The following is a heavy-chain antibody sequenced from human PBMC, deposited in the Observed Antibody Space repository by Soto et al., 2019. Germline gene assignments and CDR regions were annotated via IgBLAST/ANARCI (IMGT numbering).Heavy chain of an antibody. CDR2: VYHTGTA. CDR3: ARTGFGTGWCFDY. J-gene: IGHJ4*02. D-gene: IGHD6-19*01. CDR1: GYSITNGYY. Sequence: SETLSLTCAVSGYSITNGYYWGWIRQPAEKGLEWIGTVYHTGTAYYNPSLKSRLTISVDASNNQFSLKVSSVTAADTAVYYCARTGFGTGWCFDYWGQGSLVTVSS. V-gene: IGHV4-38-2*01.